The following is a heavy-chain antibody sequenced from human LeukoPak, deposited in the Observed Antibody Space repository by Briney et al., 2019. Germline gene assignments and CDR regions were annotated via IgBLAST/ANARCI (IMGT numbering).Heavy chain of an antibody. V-gene: IGHV4-59*08. Sequence: SETLSLTCSVSGGSIRNYYWSWIRQPPGNGLEWIGYISYSGNTNYNPSLKSRLTISVDLSTNQFSLKLTSVTGADTAVYYCARHSSWYYDFDYWGQGTLVTVYS. CDR1: GGSIRNYY. CDR3: ARHSSWYYDFDY. D-gene: IGHD6-13*01. J-gene: IGHJ4*02. CDR2: ISYSGNT.